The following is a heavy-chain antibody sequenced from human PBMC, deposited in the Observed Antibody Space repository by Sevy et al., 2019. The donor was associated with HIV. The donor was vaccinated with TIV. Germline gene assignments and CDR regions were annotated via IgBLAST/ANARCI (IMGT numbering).Heavy chain of an antibody. V-gene: IGHV3-49*04. CDR1: GFTFGDYC. CDR2: LKSDVYGGTV. CDR3: TRWKAAQSIFDY. Sequence: GESLKISFTASGFTFGDYCMSWVRQAPVKGLEWVAFLKSDVYGGTVDHAASVRGRFVISRDDSKTIAYLQMNDLKTEDTGVYYCTRWKAAQSIFDYWGQGALVTVSS. D-gene: IGHD6-13*01. J-gene: IGHJ4*02.